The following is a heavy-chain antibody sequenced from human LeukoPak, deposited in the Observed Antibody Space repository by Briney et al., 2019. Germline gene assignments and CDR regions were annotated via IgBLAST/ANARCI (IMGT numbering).Heavy chain of an antibody. Sequence: GGSLRLSCAASGFTFDDYAMHWIRQAPGKGLEWVSGISWNSGSIGYADSVKGRFTISRDNAKNSLYLQMNSLRAEDTALYYCAKGSVETTVTSLFDYWGQGTLVTVSS. CDR2: ISWNSGSI. CDR3: AKGSVETTVTSLFDY. V-gene: IGHV3-9*01. D-gene: IGHD4-17*01. J-gene: IGHJ4*02. CDR1: GFTFDDYA.